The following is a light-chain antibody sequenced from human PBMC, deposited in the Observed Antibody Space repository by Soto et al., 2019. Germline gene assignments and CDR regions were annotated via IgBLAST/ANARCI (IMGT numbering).Light chain of an antibody. V-gene: IGKV1-39*01. CDR1: QSISSY. CDR3: QQSYSTPMYT. J-gene: IGKJ2*01. Sequence: DIQMTQSPSSLSASVGDRVTITCRASQSISSYLNWYQQKPGKAPKLLIYAASSLQSGDASRFSGSGSGTDFTLTISSLQPEDFATYYGQQSYSTPMYTFGQGTKLEIK. CDR2: AAS.